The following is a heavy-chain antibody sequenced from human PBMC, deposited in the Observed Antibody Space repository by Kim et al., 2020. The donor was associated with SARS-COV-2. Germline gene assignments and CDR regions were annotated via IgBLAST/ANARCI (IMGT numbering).Heavy chain of an antibody. J-gene: IGHJ6*02. Sequence: GGSLRLSCAASGFTFSSYGMHWVRQAPGKGLEWVAVIWYDGSNKYYADSVKGRFTISRDNSKNTLYLQMNSLRVEDTAVYYCAKEGMATIDYYYGMDVWGQGTTVTVSS. CDR1: GFTFSSYG. CDR2: IWYDGSNK. D-gene: IGHD5-12*01. V-gene: IGHV3-33*06. CDR3: AKEGMATIDYYYGMDV.